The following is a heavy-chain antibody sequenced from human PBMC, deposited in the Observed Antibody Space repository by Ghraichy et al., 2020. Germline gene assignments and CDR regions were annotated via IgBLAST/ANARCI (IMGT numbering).Heavy chain of an antibody. V-gene: IGHV1-8*01. Sequence: ASVKVSCKASGYTFTSYDINWVRQATGQGLEWMGWMNPNSGNTGYAQKFQGRVTMTRNTSISTAYMELSSLRSEDTAVYYCARGQGSMSFPVWGSYRYNFDYWGQGTLVTVSS. CDR2: MNPNSGNT. D-gene: IGHD3-16*02. CDR1: GYTFTSYD. CDR3: ARGQGSMSFPVWGSYRYNFDY. J-gene: IGHJ4*02.